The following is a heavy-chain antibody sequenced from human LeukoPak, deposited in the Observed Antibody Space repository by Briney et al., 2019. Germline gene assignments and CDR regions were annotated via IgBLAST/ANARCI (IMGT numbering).Heavy chain of an antibody. V-gene: IGHV4-4*07. CDR2: IYTSGST. Sequence: SETLSLTCTVSGGSISSYYWSWIRQPAGKGLEWIGRIYTSGSTNYNPSLRSRVTMSVDTSKNQFSLKLSSVTAADTAVYYCAREGYCSSTSCYNWDYYFDYWGQGTLVTVSS. CDR1: GGSISSYY. CDR3: AREGYCSSTSCYNWDYYFDY. D-gene: IGHD2-2*02. J-gene: IGHJ4*02.